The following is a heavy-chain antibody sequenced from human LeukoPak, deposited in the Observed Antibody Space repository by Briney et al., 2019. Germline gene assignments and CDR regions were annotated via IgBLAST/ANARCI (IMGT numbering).Heavy chain of an antibody. V-gene: IGHV1-46*01. Sequence: RASVKVSCKASGYTLTNYYMHWVRQAPGQGLEWMGIINPSGGSTSYAQKFQGRVTMTRDMSTSTVYMELSSLRSEDTAVYYCARGSRDSSSPASWDYWGQGTLVTVSS. D-gene: IGHD6-6*01. CDR2: INPSGGST. CDR3: ARGSRDSSSPASWDY. CDR1: GYTLTNYY. J-gene: IGHJ4*02.